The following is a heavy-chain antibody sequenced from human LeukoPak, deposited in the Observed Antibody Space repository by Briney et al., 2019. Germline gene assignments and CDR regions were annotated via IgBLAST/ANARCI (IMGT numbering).Heavy chain of an antibody. CDR3: ARATALSGAFDY. CDR2: VYYSGST. Sequence: SETLSLTCTVSGGSISRYYWSWMRESPGRGLEWIGHVYYSGSTNYNPSLKSRVTISVDTSKNQFSLKLSSVTAADTAVHYCARATALSGAFDYWGQGTLVTVSS. D-gene: IGHD1-26*01. J-gene: IGHJ4*02. CDR1: GGSISRYY. V-gene: IGHV4-59*01.